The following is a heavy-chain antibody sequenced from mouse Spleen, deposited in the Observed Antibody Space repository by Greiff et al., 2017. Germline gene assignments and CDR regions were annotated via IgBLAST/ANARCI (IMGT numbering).Heavy chain of an antibody. CDR1: GFDFSRYW. CDR2: INPDSSTI. V-gene: IGHV4-1*02. D-gene: IGHD1-1*01. Sequence: EVQLQQSGGGLVQPGGSLKLSCAASGFDFSRYWMSWVRQAPGKGLEWIGEINPDSSTINYTPSLKDKFIISRDNAKNTLYLQMSKVRSEDTALYYCARLLRSHFDYWGQGTTLTVSS. J-gene: IGHJ2*01. CDR3: ARLLRSHFDY.